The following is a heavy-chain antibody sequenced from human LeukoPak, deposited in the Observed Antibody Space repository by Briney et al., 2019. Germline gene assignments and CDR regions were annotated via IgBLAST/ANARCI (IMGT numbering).Heavy chain of an antibody. CDR1: GGSISSGSYY. Sequence: SQTLSLTCTVSGGSISSGSYYWSWIRQPAGKGLEWIGRIYTSGSTNYNPSLKSRVTISVDTSKNQFSLKLSSVTAADTAVYYCARSPSFPYYYYGMDVWGQGTTVTVSS. J-gene: IGHJ6*02. CDR2: IYTSGST. CDR3: ARSPSFPYYYYGMDV. V-gene: IGHV4-61*02.